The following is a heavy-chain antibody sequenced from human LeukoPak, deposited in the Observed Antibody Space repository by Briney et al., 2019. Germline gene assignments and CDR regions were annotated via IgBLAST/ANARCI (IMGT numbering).Heavy chain of an antibody. CDR3: ARDPPILTTVSTAPSHPHMNDY. Sequence: SVRVSGKAAGGTFTSYAISWVRQAPGQGVGWRGRIIPIRGIANYAQKFLGRVTITADKSTSTAYMELSSLRSEDTAVFYCARDPPILTTVSTAPSHPHMNDYWGQGTLVTVSS. J-gene: IGHJ4*02. CDR1: GGTFTSYA. CDR2: IIPIRGIA. D-gene: IGHD4-17*01. V-gene: IGHV1-69*04.